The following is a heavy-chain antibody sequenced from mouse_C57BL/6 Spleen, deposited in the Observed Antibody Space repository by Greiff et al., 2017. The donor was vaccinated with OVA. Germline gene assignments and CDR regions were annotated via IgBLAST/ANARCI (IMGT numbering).Heavy chain of an antibody. V-gene: IGHV1-26*01. CDR1: GYTFTDYY. Sequence: EVQLQQSGPELVKPGASVKISCKASGYTFTDYYMNWVKQSHGKSLEWIGDINPNNGGTSYNQKFKGKATLPVDKSSSTAYMELRSLTSEDSAVNYCAAGDYVLYAMDYWGQGTSVTVSS. CDR2: INPNNGGT. J-gene: IGHJ4*01. CDR3: AAGDYVLYAMDY. D-gene: IGHD2-4*01.